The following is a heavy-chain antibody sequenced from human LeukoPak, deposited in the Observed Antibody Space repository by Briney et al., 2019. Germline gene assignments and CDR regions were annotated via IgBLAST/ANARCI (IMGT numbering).Heavy chain of an antibody. Sequence: ASVKVSCKASGYTFPTFAIHWVRQAPGQGLEWMGWINPNSGGTNYVQKFQGRVTMTRDTSISTAYMAPSRLRSDDTAVYYCTRAVGATYFDYWGQGTLVTVSS. D-gene: IGHD1-26*01. CDR1: GYTFPTFA. CDR2: INPNSGGT. V-gene: IGHV1-2*02. CDR3: TRAVGATYFDY. J-gene: IGHJ4*02.